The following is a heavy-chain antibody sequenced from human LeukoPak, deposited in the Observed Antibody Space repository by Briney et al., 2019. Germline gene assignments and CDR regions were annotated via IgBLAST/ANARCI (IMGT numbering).Heavy chain of an antibody. Sequence: SETLSLTCIVSGGSISSSNYYWGWIRQPPGKGLVWIGTIYYSGTTYYNPSLGSRVTIFEDTSKNQFSLMLTSVTAADTAVYYCARQISDYYYYYMDVWGKGTTVTVSS. CDR2: IYYSGTT. CDR1: GGSISSSNYY. V-gene: IGHV4-39*01. D-gene: IGHD3-10*01. CDR3: ARQISDYYYYYMDV. J-gene: IGHJ6*03.